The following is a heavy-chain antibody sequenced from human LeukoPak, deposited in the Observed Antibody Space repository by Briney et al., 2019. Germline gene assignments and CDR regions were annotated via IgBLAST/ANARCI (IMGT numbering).Heavy chain of an antibody. Sequence: SETLSLTCAVYGGSFSGYYWSWIRQPPGKGLEWIGEINHSGSTNCNPSLKSRVTISVDTSKNQFSLKLSSVTAADTAVYYCARGQVTAVVDYWGQGTLVTVSS. V-gene: IGHV4-34*01. CDR1: GGSFSGYY. CDR3: ARGQVTAVVDY. CDR2: INHSGST. D-gene: IGHD5-18*01. J-gene: IGHJ4*02.